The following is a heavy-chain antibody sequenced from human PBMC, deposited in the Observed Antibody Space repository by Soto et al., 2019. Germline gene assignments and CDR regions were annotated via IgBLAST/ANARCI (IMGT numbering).Heavy chain of an antibody. CDR3: ARGAMANFDY. CDR2: FIAMLGTP. CDR1: GGTFGSHG. D-gene: IGHD5-18*01. J-gene: IGHJ4*02. Sequence: ASVKVSCKASGGTFGSHGIAWVRQASGQGLEWMGGFIAMLGTPTYAKKVQGRATITADESLTSSYLELRSLRSEYTAMYFCARGAMANFDYWGQGTVVTVSS. V-gene: IGHV1-69*13.